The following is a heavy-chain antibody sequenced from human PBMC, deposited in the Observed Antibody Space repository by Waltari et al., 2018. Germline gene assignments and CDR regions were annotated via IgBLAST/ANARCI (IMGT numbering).Heavy chain of an antibody. V-gene: IGHV4-39*01. CDR1: GGSIRSSSYY. Sequence: QLQLQESGPGLVKPSETLSLTCTVSGGSIRSSSYYWGWIRQPPGKGLEWIGSIYYSGSTYYNPSLKSRVTISVDTSKNQFSLKLSSVTAADTAVYYCARLTLYDAFDIWGQGTMVTVSS. CDR2: IYYSGST. J-gene: IGHJ3*02. CDR3: ARLTLYDAFDI.